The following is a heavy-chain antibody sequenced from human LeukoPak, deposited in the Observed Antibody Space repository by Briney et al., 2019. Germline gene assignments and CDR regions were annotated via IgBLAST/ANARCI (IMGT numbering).Heavy chain of an antibody. CDR3: ACERGGSFPDAFDI. CDR1: GGSLSSYY. Sequence: PSETLSLTCTVSGGSLSSYYWSWIRQPPGKGLEWIGYVYYSGSPNYNPSLKSRVAISVDTSKNQFSLKLSSVTAADTAVYYCACERGGSFPDAFDIWGQGTMVTVSS. V-gene: IGHV4-59*01. J-gene: IGHJ3*02. CDR2: VYYSGSP. D-gene: IGHD3-16*01.